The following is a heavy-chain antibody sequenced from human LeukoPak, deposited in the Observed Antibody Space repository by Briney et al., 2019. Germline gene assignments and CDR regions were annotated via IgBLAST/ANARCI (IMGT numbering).Heavy chain of an antibody. D-gene: IGHD3-10*01. CDR3: ARWVYYGSVNWFDP. CDR2: IYTSGST. Sequence: PSETLSLTCTVSGGSISSYYWSWIRQPAGKGLEWIGRIYTSGSTNYNPSLKSRVTMSVDTSKNQFSLKLSSVTAADTAVYYCARWVYYGSVNWFDPWGQGTLVTVSS. CDR1: GGSISSYY. J-gene: IGHJ5*02. V-gene: IGHV4-4*07.